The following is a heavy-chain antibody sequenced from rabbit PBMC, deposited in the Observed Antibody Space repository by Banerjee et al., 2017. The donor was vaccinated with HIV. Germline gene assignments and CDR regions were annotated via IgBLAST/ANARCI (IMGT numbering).Heavy chain of an antibody. V-gene: IGHV1S40*01. CDR2: IYTSGGGT. CDR1: GFSFSSGYY. J-gene: IGHJ4*01. Sequence: QSLEESGGDLVKPGASLTLTCTASGFSFSSGYYMCWVRQAPGKGLEWIGCIYTSGGGTWYANWVNDRFTISKTSSTTVTLQMTSLTAADTATYFCARDLVPYGGYAGYGYAISGFNLWGQGTLVTVS. D-gene: IGHD6-1*01. CDR3: ARDLVPYGGYAGYGYAISGFNL.